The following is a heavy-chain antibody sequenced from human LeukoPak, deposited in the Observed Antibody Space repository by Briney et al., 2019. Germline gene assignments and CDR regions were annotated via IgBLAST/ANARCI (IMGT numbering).Heavy chain of an antibody. Sequence: PGGSLRLSCVASGFTFSSFWMSWVRQAPGRGLEWVANIKHDGAEKYYADSVKGRFTISRDNSKNTLYLQMNSLRAEDTAVYYCAKTNFWSGYFFDYWGQGTLVTVSS. D-gene: IGHD3-3*01. CDR3: AKTNFWSGYFFDY. V-gene: IGHV3-7*02. J-gene: IGHJ4*02. CDR2: IKHDGAEK. CDR1: GFTFSSFW.